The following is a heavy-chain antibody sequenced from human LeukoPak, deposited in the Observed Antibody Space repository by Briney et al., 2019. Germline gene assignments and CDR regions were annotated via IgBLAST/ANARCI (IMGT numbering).Heavy chain of an antibody. Sequence: GGSLRLSCAGSGFTFNNSWMHWVRQAPGKGLVWVSRMNSDGTRSYADSVKGRFTISRDNAKNTLFLQMNSLRVEDTAVYFCASPRSGDRGGYHDPCDIWGQGTMVTVSS. CDR1: GFTFNNSW. J-gene: IGHJ3*02. CDR2: MNSDGTR. D-gene: IGHD3-22*01. CDR3: ASPRSGDRGGYHDPCDI. V-gene: IGHV3-74*01.